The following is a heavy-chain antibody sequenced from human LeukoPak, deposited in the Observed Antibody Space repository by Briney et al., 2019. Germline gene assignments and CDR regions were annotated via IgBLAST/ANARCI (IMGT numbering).Heavy chain of an antibody. D-gene: IGHD3-22*01. CDR2: INPNRGGT. V-gene: IGHV1-2*02. J-gene: IGHJ4*02. CDR1: GYTFTGYY. Sequence: ASVKVSCKASGYTFTGYYMHWVRQAPGQGLEWMGWINPNRGGTNYAQKFQGRVTMTRDTSISTAYLELSRLRSDDTAVYYCARANYYDSSGYYEAITRSHCFDYWGQGTLVTVSS. CDR3: ARANYYDSSGYYEAITRSHCFDY.